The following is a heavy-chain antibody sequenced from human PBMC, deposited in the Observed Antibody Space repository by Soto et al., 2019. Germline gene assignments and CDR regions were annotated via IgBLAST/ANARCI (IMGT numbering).Heavy chain of an antibody. D-gene: IGHD3-10*01. Sequence: PSETLSLTYPVSGGSISSYYWSWIRQPPEKGLEWIGYIYYSGSTNYNPSLKSRVTISVDTSKNQFSLKLSSVTAADTAVYYCAGLLWFGESPTPDAFDIWGQGTMVTVSS. J-gene: IGHJ3*02. V-gene: IGHV4-59*01. CDR2: IYYSGST. CDR3: AGLLWFGESPTPDAFDI. CDR1: GGSISSYY.